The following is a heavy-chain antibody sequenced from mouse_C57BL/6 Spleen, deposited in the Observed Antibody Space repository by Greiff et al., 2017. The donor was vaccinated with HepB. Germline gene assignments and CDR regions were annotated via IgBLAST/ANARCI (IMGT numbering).Heavy chain of an antibody. Sequence: EVQVVESGEGLVKPGGSLKLSCAASGFTFSSYAMSWVRQTPEKRLEWVAYISSGGDYIYYADTVKGRFTISRDNARNTLYLQMSSLKSEDTAMYYCTRDPGREYYYAMDYWGQGTSVTVSS. CDR1: GFTFSSYA. V-gene: IGHV5-9-1*02. J-gene: IGHJ4*01. CDR3: TRDPGREYYYAMDY. CDR2: ISSGGDYI.